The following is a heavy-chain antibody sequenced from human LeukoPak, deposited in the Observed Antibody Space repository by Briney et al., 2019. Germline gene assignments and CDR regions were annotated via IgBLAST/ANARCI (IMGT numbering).Heavy chain of an antibody. Sequence: GGSLRLSCAASGFTFSSYAMTWVRQTPGKGLEWVSTISNTGRNTYYADSVQGRFTVSRDSSKNTLFLQMSSLRAEDTAVYYCARRAGDYSHPYDYWGQGTLVTVSS. CDR2: ISNTGRNT. V-gene: IGHV3-23*01. J-gene: IGHJ4*02. CDR1: GFTFSSYA. CDR3: ARRAGDYSHPYDY. D-gene: IGHD3-22*01.